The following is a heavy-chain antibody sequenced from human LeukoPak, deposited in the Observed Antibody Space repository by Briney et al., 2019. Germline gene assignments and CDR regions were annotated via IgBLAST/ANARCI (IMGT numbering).Heavy chain of an antibody. D-gene: IGHD1-14*01. CDR2: IYTSGST. J-gene: IGHJ3*02. V-gene: IGHV4-4*09. CDR3: ARDHVTDAFDI. CDR1: GGSISSYY. Sequence: SETLSLTCTVSGGSISSYYWSWIRQPPGKGLEWIGYIYTSGSTNYNPSLKSRVTISVDTSKNQFSLKLSSVTAADTAVYYCARDHVTDAFDIWGQGTMVTVSS.